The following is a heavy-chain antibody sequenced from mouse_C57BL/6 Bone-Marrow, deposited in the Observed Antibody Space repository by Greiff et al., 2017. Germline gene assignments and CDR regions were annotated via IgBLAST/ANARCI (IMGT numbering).Heavy chain of an antibody. CDR1: GYTFTSYW. Sequence: VQLQQPGAELVKPGASVKLSCKASGYTFTSYWMHWVKQRPGQGLEWIGMIHPNSGSTNYNEKFKSKATLTVDKSSSTAYMHLSSLTSEDSAVYYCARCCSGDVDWYLDDWGQGTTVTVSS. J-gene: IGHJ1*01. V-gene: IGHV1-64*01. CDR2: IHPNSGST. CDR3: ARCCSGDVDWYLDD. D-gene: IGHD1-1*01.